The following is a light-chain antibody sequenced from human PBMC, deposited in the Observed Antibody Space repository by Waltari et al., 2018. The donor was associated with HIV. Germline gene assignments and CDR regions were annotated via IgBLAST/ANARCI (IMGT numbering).Light chain of an antibody. CDR1: QSVSNAY. Sequence: EIVLTQSPGTLSLSPGERATLPCRASQSVSNAYLAWYQQKPGQAPRLLIYGASSRATGITDRFSGSGSGTDFTLTISRLEPEDFAVYYCQQYGRSPPYTFGQGTKLEI. V-gene: IGKV3-20*01. CDR3: QQYGRSPPYT. J-gene: IGKJ2*01. CDR2: GAS.